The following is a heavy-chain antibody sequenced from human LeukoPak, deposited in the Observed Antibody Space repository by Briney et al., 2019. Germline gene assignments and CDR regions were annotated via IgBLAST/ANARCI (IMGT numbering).Heavy chain of an antibody. D-gene: IGHD2-15*01. Sequence: PGGSLRLSCAASGFTFSSYAMRWVRQAPGKGLEWVSGISGSGDSTYYADSVKGRFTISRDSSKNTLFLQMNRLRPEDAAVYYCAKAPVTTCRGAFCYPFDYWGLGTLVTVSS. CDR2: ISGSGDST. J-gene: IGHJ4*02. V-gene: IGHV3-23*01. CDR3: AKAPVTTCRGAFCYPFDY. CDR1: GFTFSSYA.